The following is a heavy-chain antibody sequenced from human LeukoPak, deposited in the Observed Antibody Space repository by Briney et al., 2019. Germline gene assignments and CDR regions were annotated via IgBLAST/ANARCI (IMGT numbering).Heavy chain of an antibody. Sequence: SETLSLTCAVSGGSISSGGYSWSWIRQPPGKGLEWIGYIYYSGSTYYNPSLKSRVTISVDTSKNQFSLKLSSVTAADTAVYYCASYCSSTSCSVGFQHWGQGTLVTVSS. D-gene: IGHD2-2*01. V-gene: IGHV4-30-4*07. CDR1: GGSISSGGYS. J-gene: IGHJ1*01. CDR2: IYYSGST. CDR3: ASYCSSTSCSVGFQH.